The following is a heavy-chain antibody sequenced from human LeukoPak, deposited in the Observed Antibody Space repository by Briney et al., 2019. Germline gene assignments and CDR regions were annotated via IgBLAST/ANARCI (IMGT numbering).Heavy chain of an antibody. Sequence: GGSLRLSCEVSGFSLITYGMLWVRQAPGKGLEWVAFIRSNGINTYYGDSVKGRFTISRDISKSTLYLQMNSLTTDDTALYFCAKDRPLKGGFDPWGQGSLVIVSS. V-gene: IGHV3-30*02. CDR2: IRSNGINT. D-gene: IGHD3-16*01. CDR1: GFSLITYG. CDR3: AKDRPLKGGFDP. J-gene: IGHJ5*02.